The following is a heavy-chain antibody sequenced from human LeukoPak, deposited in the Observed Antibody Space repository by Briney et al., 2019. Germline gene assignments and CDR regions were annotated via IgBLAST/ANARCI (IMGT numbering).Heavy chain of an antibody. CDR3: ARGSSGYDTVEWFDP. CDR1: GGSSSSYY. J-gene: IGHJ5*02. Sequence: SETLTLTCTVSGGSSSSYYWSWIRQPPGKELEWIGYIYYSGSTNYNPSLKSRVTISVDTSKNQFSLKLSSVTAADTAVYYCARGSSGYDTVEWFDPWGQGTLVTVSS. D-gene: IGHD5-12*01. V-gene: IGHV4-59*01. CDR2: IYYSGST.